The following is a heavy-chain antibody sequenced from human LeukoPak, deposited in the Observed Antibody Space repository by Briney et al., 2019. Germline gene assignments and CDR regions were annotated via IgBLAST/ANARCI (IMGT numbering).Heavy chain of an antibody. CDR2: IYSSGTT. J-gene: IGHJ4*02. Sequence: PSETLSLTCIVSGGSLHRSFWTWVRQPPGKGLQWIGRIYSSGTTDYSPSLKSRLTISIGTSMNQFSLRLASVTAADTAVYYCGRRPAVDGPIDNWGQGILVAVSS. V-gene: IGHV4-59*01. CDR3: GRRPAVDGPIDN. CDR1: GGSLHRSF. D-gene: IGHD3/OR15-3a*01.